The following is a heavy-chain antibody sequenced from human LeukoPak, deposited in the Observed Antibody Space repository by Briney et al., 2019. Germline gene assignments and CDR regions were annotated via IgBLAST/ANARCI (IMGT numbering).Heavy chain of an antibody. Sequence: PGGSLRLSCAASGFTFSSYAMSWVRQAPGKGLEWVAVIWYDGSNKYYADSVKGRFTISRDNSKNTLYLQMNSLRAEDTAVYYCARGRVAARLGVIDYWGQGTLVTVSS. CDR1: GFTFSSYA. J-gene: IGHJ4*02. D-gene: IGHD6-6*01. V-gene: IGHV3-33*08. CDR2: IWYDGSNK. CDR3: ARGRVAARLGVIDY.